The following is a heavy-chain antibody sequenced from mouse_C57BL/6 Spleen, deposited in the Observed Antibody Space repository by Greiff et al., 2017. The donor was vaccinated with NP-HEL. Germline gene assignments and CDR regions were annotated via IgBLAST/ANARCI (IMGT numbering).Heavy chain of an antibody. D-gene: IGHD2-4*01. J-gene: IGHJ3*01. CDR3: ARSDYDYAWFAY. Sequence: VQLQQSGAELVKPGASVKISCKASGYAFSSYWMNWVKQRPGKGLEWIGQIYPGDGDTNYNGKFKGKATLTADTSSSTAYMQLSSLTSEDSAVYFCARSDYDYAWFAYWGQGTLVTVSA. CDR2: IYPGDGDT. V-gene: IGHV1-80*01. CDR1: GYAFSSYW.